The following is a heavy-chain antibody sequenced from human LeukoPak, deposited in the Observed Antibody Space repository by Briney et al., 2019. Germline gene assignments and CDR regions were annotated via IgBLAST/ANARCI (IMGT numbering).Heavy chain of an antibody. J-gene: IGHJ4*02. D-gene: IGHD1-26*01. CDR2: IYSGGST. CDR3: ARDLGGIYSGSYQGDY. V-gene: IGHV3-66*01. CDR1: GFTFSSYA. Sequence: GGSLRLSCAASGFTFSSYAMSWVRQAPGKGLEWVSVIYSGGSTYYADSVKGRFTISRDNSKNTLYLQMNSLRAEDTAVYYCARDLGGIYSGSYQGDYWGQGTLVTVSS.